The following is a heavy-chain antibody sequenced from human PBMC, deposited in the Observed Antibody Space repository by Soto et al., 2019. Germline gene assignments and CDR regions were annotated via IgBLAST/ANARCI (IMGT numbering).Heavy chain of an antibody. CDR2: ISYDGSNK. Sequence: QVQLVESGGGVVQPGRSLRLSCAASGFTFSSYGMHWVRQAPGKGLEWVAVISYDGSNKYYADSVKGRFTISRDNSKNTLYLQMNSLRAEDTAVYYCAKDVGYSYGYGGSYYFDYWGQGTLVTVSS. D-gene: IGHD5-18*01. CDR1: GFTFSSYG. CDR3: AKDVGYSYGYGGSYYFDY. J-gene: IGHJ4*02. V-gene: IGHV3-30*18.